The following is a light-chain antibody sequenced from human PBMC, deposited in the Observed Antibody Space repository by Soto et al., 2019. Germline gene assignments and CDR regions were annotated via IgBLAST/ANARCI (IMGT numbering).Light chain of an antibody. V-gene: IGKV3-15*01. J-gene: IGKJ4*01. CDR1: QSVSSN. CDR2: GAS. Sequence: IVMRHSPSTLSVSPLERATLSCMASQSVSSNLAWYQQKPGQAPRLLIYGASTRATGIPARFSGSGSGTEFTLTISSLQSEDFAVYYCQQYNNWPLTFGGGTKVDIK. CDR3: QQYNNWPLT.